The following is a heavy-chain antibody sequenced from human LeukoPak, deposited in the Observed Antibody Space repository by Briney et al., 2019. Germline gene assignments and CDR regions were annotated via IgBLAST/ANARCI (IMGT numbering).Heavy chain of an antibody. D-gene: IGHD1-20*01. CDR2: INHSGST. CDR1: GGSFSGYY. V-gene: IGHV4-34*01. Sequence: PSETLSLTCAVYGGSFSGYYWSWIRQTPGKGLEWIGEINHSGSTNYNPSLKSRVTISVDTSKNQFSLKLSSVTAADTAVYYCARGNWIDYWGQGTLVTVSS. CDR3: ARGNWIDY. J-gene: IGHJ4*02.